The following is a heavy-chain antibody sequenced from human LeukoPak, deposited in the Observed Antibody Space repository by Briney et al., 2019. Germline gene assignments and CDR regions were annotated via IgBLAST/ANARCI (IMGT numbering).Heavy chain of an antibody. J-gene: IGHJ4*01. Sequence: GGSLRLSCAASGFTFTNNFMSWVRQVPGKGLEWVANIKQDGSETTYADSVRGRFTIFRDNAKDSVYLQMNSLRAEDSATYYCVRVGFYFFDFWGQGTLVTVSS. CDR2: IKQDGSET. CDR1: GFTFTNNF. V-gene: IGHV3-7*01. CDR3: VRVGFYFFDF.